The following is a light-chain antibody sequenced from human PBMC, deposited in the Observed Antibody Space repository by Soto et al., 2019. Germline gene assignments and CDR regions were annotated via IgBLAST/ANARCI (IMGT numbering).Light chain of an antibody. J-gene: IGKJ5*01. CDR2: DAS. CDR1: QNINNY. CDR3: QQYESIPT. V-gene: IGKV1-33*01. Sequence: DIQMTQSPSSLSASVGDRVTITCQASQNINNYLNWYQQXPGRAPKLLIYDASNSEAGAPSRFRGSGSRTDFTFTISRLQPEDIATYYCQQYESIPTFGQGTRLEIK.